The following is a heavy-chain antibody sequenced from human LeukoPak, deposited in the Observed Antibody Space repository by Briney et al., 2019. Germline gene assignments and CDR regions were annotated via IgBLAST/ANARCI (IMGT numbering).Heavy chain of an antibody. CDR1: GGSISSYY. CDR2: IYYSGST. CDR3: ARGYSYGSPPMWFDP. D-gene: IGHD5-18*01. V-gene: IGHV4-59*01. J-gene: IGHJ5*02. Sequence: SETLSLTCTVSGGSISSYYWSWIRQPPGKGLEWIGYIYYSGSTNYNPSLKSRVTISVDTSKNQFSLKLSSVTAADTAVYYCARGYSYGSPPMWFDPWGQGTLVTVSS.